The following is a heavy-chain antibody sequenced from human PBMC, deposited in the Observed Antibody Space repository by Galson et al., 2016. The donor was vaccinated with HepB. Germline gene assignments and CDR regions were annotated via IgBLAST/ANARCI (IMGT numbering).Heavy chain of an antibody. V-gene: IGHV4-39*07. CDR3: ARDGTVTTHHYYYGMDV. CDR2: IYYGGST. D-gene: IGHD4-17*01. J-gene: IGHJ6*02. CDR1: GGSIRSTKYY. Sequence: SETLSLTCTVSGGSIRSTKYYWGWIRQPPGKGLEWIGNIYYGGSTNYNPSLKSRVTISVDTSKKQFSLKLSSVTDADTAVYYCARDGTVTTHHYYYGMDVWGQGTTVTVS.